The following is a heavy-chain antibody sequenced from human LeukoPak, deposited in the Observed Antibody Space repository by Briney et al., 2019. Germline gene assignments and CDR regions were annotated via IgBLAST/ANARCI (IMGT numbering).Heavy chain of an antibody. CDR1: GFTFSSYA. J-gene: IGHJ4*02. CDR3: AKDASSSGYYYDSSGFNY. V-gene: IGHV3-23*01. Sequence: GGSLRLSCAASGFTFSSYAMSWVRQAPGKGLEWVSAISGSGGSTYYADSVKGRFTISRDNSKNTLYLQMNSLRAEDTAVYYCAKDASSSGYYYDSSGFNYWGQGTLVTVSS. CDR2: ISGSGGST. D-gene: IGHD3-22*01.